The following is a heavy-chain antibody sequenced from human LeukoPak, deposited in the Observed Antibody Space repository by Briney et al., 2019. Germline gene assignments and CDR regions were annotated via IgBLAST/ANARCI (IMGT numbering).Heavy chain of an antibody. CDR2: ISGSGGST. D-gene: IGHD2-8*01. J-gene: IGHJ4*02. CDR3: AKDRSCTNDICHGDFDY. Sequence: PGGSLRLSCAASGFTFSSYAVSWVRQAPGEGLEWVSSISGSGGSTYSADSVKGRFTISRDNSKNTLYLQMNSLRAEDTAPYYCAKDRSCTNDICHGDFDYWGQGTLVTVSS. CDR1: GFTFSSYA. V-gene: IGHV3-23*01.